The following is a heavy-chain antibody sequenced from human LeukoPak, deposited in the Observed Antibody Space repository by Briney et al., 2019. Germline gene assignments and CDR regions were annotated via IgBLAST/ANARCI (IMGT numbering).Heavy chain of an antibody. Sequence: GGSLRLSCAASGFTVSSHYMTWVRRAPGKLLEWVSVIYSDGRTYYAYSVKGRFTISRHNSKNTLYLQMNSLRAEATAVYYCARLTTVTLFDYWGQGTLVTVSS. J-gene: IGHJ4*02. V-gene: IGHV3-53*04. CDR1: GFTVSSHY. CDR3: ARLTTVTLFDY. D-gene: IGHD4-17*01. CDR2: IYSDGRT.